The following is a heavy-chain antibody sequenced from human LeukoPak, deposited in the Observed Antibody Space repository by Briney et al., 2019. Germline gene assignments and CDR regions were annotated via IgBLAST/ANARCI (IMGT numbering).Heavy chain of an antibody. CDR2: IYTSGST. D-gene: IGHD4-17*01. CDR1: GGSISSGSYY. J-gene: IGHJ4*02. CDR3: ARGEGPVTTLDY. V-gene: IGHV4-61*02. Sequence: SQTLSLTCTVSGGSISSGSYYWSWIRQPAGKGLEWIGRIYTSGSTNYNPSLKSRVTISVDKSKNQFSLKLSSVTAADTAVYYCARGEGPVTTLDYWGQGTLVTVSS.